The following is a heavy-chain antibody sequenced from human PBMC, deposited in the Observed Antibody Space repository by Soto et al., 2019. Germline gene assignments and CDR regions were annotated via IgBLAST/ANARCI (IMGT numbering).Heavy chain of an antibody. CDR3: AKDFYPSENYYYYGMTV. J-gene: IGHJ6*02. Sequence: GGSLRLSCVGSGFIFSRYAMNWVRQAPGKGLEWVSAISGSGGSTYYADSVKGRFTISRDNSKNTLYLQMNSLRAEDTAVYYCAKDFYPSENYYYYGMTVWGQGTTVTVSS. CDR2: ISGSGGST. V-gene: IGHV3-23*01. D-gene: IGHD3-16*02. CDR1: GFIFSRYA.